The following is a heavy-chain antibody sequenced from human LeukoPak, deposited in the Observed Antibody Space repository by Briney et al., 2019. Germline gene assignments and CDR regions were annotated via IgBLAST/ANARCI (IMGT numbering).Heavy chain of an antibody. CDR2: INHSGST. CDR1: VGSFSGYY. J-gene: IGHJ1*01. V-gene: IGHV4-34*01. Sequence: SSETLSLTCAVYVGSFSGYYWSWIRQPPGKGLEWIGEINHSGSTNYNPSLKSRVTILVDTSKNQFSLKLSSVTAADTAVYYCASGHSPVTTKVSYFQHWGQGTLVTVSS. D-gene: IGHD4-17*01. CDR3: ASGHSPVTTKVSYFQH.